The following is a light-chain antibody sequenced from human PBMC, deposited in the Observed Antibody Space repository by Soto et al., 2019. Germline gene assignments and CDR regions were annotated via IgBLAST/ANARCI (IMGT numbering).Light chain of an antibody. CDR3: QQYNNGPPDT. CDR1: QSVTSN. Sequence: EIVLTQSPATLSVSPGERATLSCRASQSVTSNLAWYQQKPGQAPWLLIYAASARATGIPTRFSGSGSGTEFTLTISSLQSEVFAVYYCQQYNNGPPDTFGQGTKLEIK. CDR2: AAS. V-gene: IGKV3-15*01. J-gene: IGKJ2*01.